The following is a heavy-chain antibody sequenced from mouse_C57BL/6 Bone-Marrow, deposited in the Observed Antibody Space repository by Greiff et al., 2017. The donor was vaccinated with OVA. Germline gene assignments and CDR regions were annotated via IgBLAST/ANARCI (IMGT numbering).Heavy chain of an antibody. D-gene: IGHD1-1*01. CDR2: IDPNSGGT. J-gene: IGHJ3*01. CDR1: GYTFTSYW. Sequence: QVHVKQPGAELVKPGASVKLSCKASGYTFTSYWMHWVKQRPGRGLEWIGRIDPNSGGTKYNEKFKSKATLTVDKPSSTAYMQLSSLTSEDSAVYYCARSGYYGSRWTFAYWGQGTLVTVSA. V-gene: IGHV1-72*01. CDR3: ARSGYYGSRWTFAY.